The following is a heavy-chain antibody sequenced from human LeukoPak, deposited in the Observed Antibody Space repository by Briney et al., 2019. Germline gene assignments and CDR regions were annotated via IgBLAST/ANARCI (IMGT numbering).Heavy chain of an antibody. CDR3: AKLKDRTVGATILFDY. CDR2: FIASTST. V-gene: IGHV3-23*01. CDR1: GFTFSSYG. J-gene: IGHJ4*02. Sequence: GGSLRLSCAASGFTFSSYGMNWVRQAPGKGLEWVSAFIASTSTYYADSVKGRFTISRDNSKNTLYLQMNNLRAEDTAVYYCAKLKDRTVGATILFDYWGQGTLVTVSS. D-gene: IGHD1-26*01.